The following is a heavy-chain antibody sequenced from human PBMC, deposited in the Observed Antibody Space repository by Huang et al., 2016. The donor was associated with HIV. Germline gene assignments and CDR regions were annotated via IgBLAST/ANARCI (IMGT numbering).Heavy chain of an antibody. CDR2: FEPDEGET. D-gene: IGHD2-15*01. CDR1: GYTVSELS. V-gene: IGHV1-24*01. J-gene: IGHJ3*02. Sequence: QVQLVESGAELKKPGASVRVSCKVSGYTVSELSLHWVRQAPEKGLEWVGGFEPDEGETINGQRLQGRVTRTEDTSTDTAYMELSSLRPEDTAVYYCATSTPDVGAGVLRSAFDIWGQGTMVTVSS. CDR3: ATSTPDVGAGVLRSAFDI.